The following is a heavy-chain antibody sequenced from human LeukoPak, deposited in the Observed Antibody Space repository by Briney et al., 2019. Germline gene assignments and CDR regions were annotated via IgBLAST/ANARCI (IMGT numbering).Heavy chain of an antibody. Sequence: SETLSLTCAVYGGSFSGYYWSWIRQPAGKGLEWIGRIYTSGSTNYNPSLKSRVTMSVDTSKNQFSLKLSSVTAADTAVYYCASTWYDSSGYYLGLDYWGQGTLVTVSS. CDR1: GGSFSGYY. CDR2: IYTSGST. CDR3: ASTWYDSSGYYLGLDY. V-gene: IGHV4-59*10. J-gene: IGHJ4*02. D-gene: IGHD3-22*01.